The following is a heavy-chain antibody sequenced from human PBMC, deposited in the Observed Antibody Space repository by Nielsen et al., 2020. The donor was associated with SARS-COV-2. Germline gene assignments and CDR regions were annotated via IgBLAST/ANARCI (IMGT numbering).Heavy chain of an antibody. CDR3: AKDWGAYFASGSSYFDY. CDR2: IWYDGSNK. CDR1: GFTFSSYG. V-gene: IGHV3-30*02. D-gene: IGHD3-10*01. J-gene: IGHJ4*02. Sequence: GESLKISCAASGFTFSSYGMHWVRQAPGKGLEWVAVIWYDGSNKYYADFVKGRFTISRDKSTNTLVLQMNSLRPEDTAVYYCAKDWGAYFASGSSYFDYWGQGTLVTVSS.